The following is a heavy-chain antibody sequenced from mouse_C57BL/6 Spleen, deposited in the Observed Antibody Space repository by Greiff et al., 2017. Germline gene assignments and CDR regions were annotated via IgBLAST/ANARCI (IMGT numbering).Heavy chain of an antibody. CDR2: INPNNGGT. V-gene: IGHV1-18*01. CDR1: GYTFTDYN. CDR3: ARTVSTVVGRDYFDY. J-gene: IGHJ2*01. Sequence: EVQLQQSGPELVKPGASVKIPCKASGYTFTDYNMDWVKQSHGKSLEWIGDINPNNGGTIYNQKFKGKATLTVDKSSSTAYMELRSLTSEDTAVYYCARTVSTVVGRDYFDYWGQGTTLTVSS. D-gene: IGHD1-1*01.